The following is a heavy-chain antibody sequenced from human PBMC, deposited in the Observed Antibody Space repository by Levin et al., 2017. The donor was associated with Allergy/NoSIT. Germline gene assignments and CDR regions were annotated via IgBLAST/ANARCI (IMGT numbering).Heavy chain of an antibody. V-gene: IGHV3-7*01. D-gene: IGHD6-25*01. CDR3: ATLWLGSSGKIDWFDP. CDR2: IKQDGSEK. Sequence: GGSLRLSCAASGFTISSYWIAWVRQAPGKGLEWVANIKQDGSEKYYVDSVKGRFTISKDNARNSLYLQMNSLRAEDTAVYYCATLWLGSSGKIDWFDPWGQGTLVTVSS. CDR1: GFTISSYW. J-gene: IGHJ5*02.